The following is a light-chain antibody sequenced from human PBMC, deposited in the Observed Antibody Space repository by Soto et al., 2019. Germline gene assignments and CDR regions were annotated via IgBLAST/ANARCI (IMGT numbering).Light chain of an antibody. CDR3: TSPTPGSLYV. CDR1: SSDVGGYNY. V-gene: IGLV2-14*01. CDR2: KVS. J-gene: IGLJ1*01. Sequence: QSALTQSASVSGSPGQSITISCTGTSSDVGGYNYVSWYQQDPGRVPKLLIYKVSNRPSGVSNRFSGSKSGNTASLTISGLQAEDEADYFCTSPTPGSLYVFGTGTKATVL.